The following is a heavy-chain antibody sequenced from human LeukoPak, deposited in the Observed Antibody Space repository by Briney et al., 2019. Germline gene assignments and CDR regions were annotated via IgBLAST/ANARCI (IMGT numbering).Heavy chain of an antibody. CDR3: ARGPYDYVWGNYRYTAASFDY. D-gene: IGHD3-16*02. Sequence: GASVKVSCNASGYTFTAYDMHWVRQAPGQGLEWMGRINPNRGGTTYAQHFQGRVTMTRDTSISTAYLELSSLGPDDTAMYYCARGPYDYVWGNYRYTAASFDYWGQGTLVTVSS. V-gene: IGHV1-2*06. J-gene: IGHJ4*02. CDR2: INPNRGGT. CDR1: GYTFTAYD.